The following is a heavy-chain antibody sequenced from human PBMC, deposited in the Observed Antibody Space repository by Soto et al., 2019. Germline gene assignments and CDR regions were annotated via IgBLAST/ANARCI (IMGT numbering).Heavy chain of an antibody. J-gene: IGHJ6*03. CDR3: AIPPSGSSWTPYMDV. Sequence: SETLSLTCTVSGGSISSSSYYWGWIRQPPGKGLEWIGSIYYSGSTYYNPSLKSRVTISVDTSKNQFSLKLSSVTAADTAVYYCAIPPSGSSWTPYMDVWGKGTTVTVSS. V-gene: IGHV4-39*01. CDR2: IYYSGST. D-gene: IGHD6-13*01. CDR1: GGSISSSSYY.